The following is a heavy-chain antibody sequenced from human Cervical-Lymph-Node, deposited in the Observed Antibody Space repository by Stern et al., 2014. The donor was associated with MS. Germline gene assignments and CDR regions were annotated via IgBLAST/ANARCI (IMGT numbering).Heavy chain of an antibody. D-gene: IGHD5/OR15-5a*01. CDR3: ARVLTGATSVHDAFDF. V-gene: IGHV4-31*01. CDR2: IYYSGRT. Sequence: QLQLQESGPGLVKPSPTLSLTCPVSGGSIISGGYYWSWLRQHPGKGLAWIGSIYYSGRTYYNPSLKSLVSISVDTSKNQFSLKLSSVTAADTAVYYCARVLTGATSVHDAFDFWGQGTLVTVSS. CDR1: GGSIISGGYY. J-gene: IGHJ3*01.